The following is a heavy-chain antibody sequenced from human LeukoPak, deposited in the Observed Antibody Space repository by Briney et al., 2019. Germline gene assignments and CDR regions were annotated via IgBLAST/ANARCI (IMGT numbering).Heavy chain of an antibody. Sequence: SETLSLTCTVSGGSITNYYWSWIRQPPGKGLEWIGWIYYTGATQYNPSLRGRITFSVDTSQNHFSLRLTSVTAADTAVYYCARHSGNSSRWFDPWGQGTLVTVSS. CDR2: IYYTGAT. V-gene: IGHV4-59*01. CDR3: ARHSGNSSRWFDP. D-gene: IGHD4-23*01. CDR1: GGSITNYY. J-gene: IGHJ5*02.